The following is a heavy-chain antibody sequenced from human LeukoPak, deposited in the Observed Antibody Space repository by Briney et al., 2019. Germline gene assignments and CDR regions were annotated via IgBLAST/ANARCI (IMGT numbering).Heavy chain of an antibody. CDR3: VGEWSGYNAFDI. J-gene: IGHJ3*02. CDR1: GYTFTDYY. V-gene: IGHV1-2*02. CDR2: INPYSGGT. Sequence: ASVKVSCKASGYTFTDYYMHWVRQAPGQGLEWMGWINPYSGGTNYPQKFQGRVTMTRDTSISTVYMELRRLKSDDTAIYYCVGEWSGYNAFDIWGQGTMVTVSS. D-gene: IGHD3-3*01.